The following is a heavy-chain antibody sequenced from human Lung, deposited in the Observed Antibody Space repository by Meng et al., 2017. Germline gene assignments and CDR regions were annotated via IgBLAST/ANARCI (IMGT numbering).Heavy chain of an antibody. Sequence: GESLKISCATSGFNFDDYAMHWVRQAPGKGLEWVSLISYDGRDAYYADSVKGRFTISRDNTKNSLYVQMNSLSAEDTALYYCVKDLGAIGVTEAFDVWGQGTVVTVS. J-gene: IGHJ3*01. CDR3: VKDLGAIGVTEAFDV. D-gene: IGHD3-10*01. CDR1: GFNFDDYA. V-gene: IGHV3-43D*03. CDR2: ISYDGRDA.